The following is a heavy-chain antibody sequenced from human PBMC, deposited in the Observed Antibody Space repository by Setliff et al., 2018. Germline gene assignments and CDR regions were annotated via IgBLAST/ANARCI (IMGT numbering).Heavy chain of an antibody. CDR2: INPDGSEK. D-gene: IGHD3-10*01. J-gene: IGHJ4*02. CDR3: FGAGTCSY. V-gene: IGHV3-7*01. CDR1: GFTYNNDW. Sequence: GGSLRLSCGASGFTYNNDWVSWVRQAPGKGLEWLASINPDGSEKYYVDSVKGRFTISRDNAKNSLSLQMDSLRTEDTAVYYCFGAGTCSYWGQGTQVTVSS.